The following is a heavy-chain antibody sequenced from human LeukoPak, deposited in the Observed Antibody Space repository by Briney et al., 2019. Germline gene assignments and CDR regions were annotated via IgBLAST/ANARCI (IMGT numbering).Heavy chain of an antibody. Sequence: SGPTLVKPTQTLTLTCTFSGFSLSASGVGVGWIRQPPAKALECLALIYWDDDKRFSPSLKSRLTITKDTSKNQVVLTMTNMDPVDTATYYCAHTSGDGGYRYGFPFWGQGTLVTVSS. CDR3: AHTSGDGGYRYGFPF. CDR2: IYWDDDK. V-gene: IGHV2-5*02. CDR1: GFSLSASGVG. D-gene: IGHD5-18*01. J-gene: IGHJ4*02.